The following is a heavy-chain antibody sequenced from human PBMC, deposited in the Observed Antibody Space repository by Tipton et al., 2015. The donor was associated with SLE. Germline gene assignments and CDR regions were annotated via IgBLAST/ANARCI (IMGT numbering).Heavy chain of an antibody. CDR3: TRDRIPAARDAFDI. V-gene: IGHV1-46*01. CDR1: GYTFTSYY. Sequence: QSGAEVKKPGASVKVSCKASGYTFTSYYMHWVRQAPGQGLEWMGIINPSGGSTNYAQKFQGRVTMTRDTSTSTVYMALSDLRSEDTAVYYCTRDRIPAARDAFDIWGQGTMVTVSS. D-gene: IGHD2-2*01. J-gene: IGHJ3*02. CDR2: INPSGGST.